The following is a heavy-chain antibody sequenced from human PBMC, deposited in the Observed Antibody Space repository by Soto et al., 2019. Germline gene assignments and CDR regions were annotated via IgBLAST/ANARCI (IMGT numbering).Heavy chain of an antibody. Sequence: EVQLLESGGGLVQPGRSLRLSCAASGFTFSNYAMSWVRQAPGQGLDWVSSISGSGGTTYYADSVKGRFTISRDNSKNTLFLQRNSLRAEDAAVYYCAKFFVETGSNSGWPWYFHYCGHGTLVTVSS. J-gene: IGHJ4*01. CDR1: GFTFSNYA. V-gene: IGHV3-23*01. CDR2: ISGSGGTT. CDR3: AKFFVETGSNSGWPWYFHY. D-gene: IGHD6-25*01.